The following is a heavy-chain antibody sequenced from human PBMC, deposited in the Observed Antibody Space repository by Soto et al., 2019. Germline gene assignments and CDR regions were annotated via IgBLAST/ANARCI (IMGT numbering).Heavy chain of an antibody. J-gene: IGHJ5*02. D-gene: IGHD5-12*01. Sequence: GSLRLSCAASGFTFRSFTMNWVRQAPGKGLEWVSALSRSGGATYYADSVKGRFTISRDTSTNTLYLQMSSLRAEDTAIYYCAKGEMATIRNSFDPWGQGTLVTVSS. CDR2: LSRSGGAT. V-gene: IGHV3-23*01. CDR3: AKGEMATIRNSFDP. CDR1: GFTFRSFT.